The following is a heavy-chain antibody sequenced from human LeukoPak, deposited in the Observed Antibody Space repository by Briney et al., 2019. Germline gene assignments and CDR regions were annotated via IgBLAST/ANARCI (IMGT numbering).Heavy chain of an antibody. CDR3: ARAMSTFGGVRNYFDS. Sequence: GGSLRLSCAASGFTFSNYWMTWVRQAPGKGLEWVSSISSSSSYIYYADSVKGRFTISRDNAKNSLYLQMNSLRAEDTAVYYCARAMSTFGGVRNYFDSWGQGTLVTVSS. CDR2: ISSSSSYI. J-gene: IGHJ4*02. D-gene: IGHD3-16*01. V-gene: IGHV3-21*01. CDR1: GFTFSNYW.